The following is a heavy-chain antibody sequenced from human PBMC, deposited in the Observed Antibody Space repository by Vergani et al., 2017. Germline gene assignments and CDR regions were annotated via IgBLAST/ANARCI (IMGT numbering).Heavy chain of an antibody. CDR3: ARLEGDYGDLHRAYYYYYYYMDV. V-gene: IGHV3-48*04. J-gene: IGHJ6*03. CDR2: ISSSSSTI. Sequence: EVQLVESGGGLVQPGGSLRLSCAASGFTFSSYSMNWVRQAPGKGLEWVSYISSSSSTIYYADSVKGRFTISRDNAKNSLYLQMNSLRAKDTAVYYCARLEGDYGDLHRAYYYYYYYMDVWGKGTTVTVSS. CDR1: GFTFSSYS. D-gene: IGHD4-17*01.